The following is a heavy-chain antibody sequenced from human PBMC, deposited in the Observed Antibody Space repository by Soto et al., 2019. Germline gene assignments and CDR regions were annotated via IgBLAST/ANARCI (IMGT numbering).Heavy chain of an antibody. Sequence: QVQLVQSGAEVKKPGSSVKVSCKASGGTFSSYAISWVRQAPGQGLKWMGGIIPIFGTANYARKFQGRVTITADESTSTAYMELSSLRSEDTAVYYCARDCSSTSCYSYYYGMDVWGQGTTVTVSS. CDR3: ARDCSSTSCYSYYYGMDV. V-gene: IGHV1-69*01. J-gene: IGHJ6*02. D-gene: IGHD2-2*02. CDR1: GGTFSSYA. CDR2: IIPIFGTA.